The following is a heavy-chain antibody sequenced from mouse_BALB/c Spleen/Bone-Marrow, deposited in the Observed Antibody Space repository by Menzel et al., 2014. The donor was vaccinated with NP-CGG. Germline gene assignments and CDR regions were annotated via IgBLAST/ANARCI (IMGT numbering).Heavy chain of an antibody. V-gene: IGHV5-6-5*01. CDR2: ISVGDST. CDR3: ARWTTYPLMDY. Sequence: EVMLVESGGGLVKPGGSLNLSCAASGFTFSSFTVSRVRQTQEKRLEWVGTISVGDSTYYPDSVKGRFTISRDNARNILYLQMSSLRSGDTAMYYRARWTTYPLMDYWGQGTSVTVSS. D-gene: IGHD5-5*01. J-gene: IGHJ4*01. CDR1: GFTFSSFT.